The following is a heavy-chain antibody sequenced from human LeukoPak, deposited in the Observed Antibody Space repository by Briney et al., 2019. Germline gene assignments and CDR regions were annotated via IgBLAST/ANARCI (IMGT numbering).Heavy chain of an antibody. CDR3: AKVGYYGDISGYYGGGYFDY. V-gene: IGHV3-48*04. CDR2: ISSTGSTI. D-gene: IGHD3-22*01. CDR1: GFTFSRNS. J-gene: IGHJ4*02. Sequence: GGSLRLSCAASGFTFSRNSMNWVRQAPGKGLEWISYISSTGSTIYYADSVKGRFTISRDNAKNSLDLQMNSLRAEDTAVYYCAKVGYYGDISGYYGGGYFDYGGQGNLVTVSS.